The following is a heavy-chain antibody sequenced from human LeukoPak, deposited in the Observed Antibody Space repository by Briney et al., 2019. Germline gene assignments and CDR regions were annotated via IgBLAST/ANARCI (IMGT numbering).Heavy chain of an antibody. D-gene: IGHD6-13*01. Sequence: GGSLRLSCAASGFTFSDYYMSWIRQAPGKGLEWVSYINSSGSTIYYADSVKGRFTISRDNAKNSLYLQMNSLRAEDTAVYYCARDSSAGTGAFDIWGQGTMVTVSS. CDR2: INSSGSTI. J-gene: IGHJ3*02. CDR3: ARDSSAGTGAFDI. CDR1: GFTFSDYY. V-gene: IGHV3-11*01.